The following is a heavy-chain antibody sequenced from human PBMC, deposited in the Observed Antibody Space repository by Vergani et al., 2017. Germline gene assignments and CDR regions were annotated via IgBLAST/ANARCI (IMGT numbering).Heavy chain of an antibody. V-gene: IGHV1-69*01. D-gene: IGHD3-9*01. J-gene: IGHJ4*02. CDR1: GGTFSSYA. Sequence: QVQLVQSGAEVKKPGSSVKVSCKASGGTFSSYAISWVRQASGQGLEWMGGIIPIFGTANYAQKFQGRVTITADESTSTAYMELSSLRSEDTAVYYCARGPPHYDILTGYYLYYFDYWGQGTLVTVSS. CDR3: ARGPPHYDILTGYYLYYFDY. CDR2: IIPIFGTA.